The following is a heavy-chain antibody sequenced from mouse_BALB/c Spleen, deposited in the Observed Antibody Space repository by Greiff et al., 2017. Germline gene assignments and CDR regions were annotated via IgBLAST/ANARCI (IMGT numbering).Heavy chain of an antibody. V-gene: IGHV5-9-4*01. CDR3: ARENDGYLDY. D-gene: IGHD2-3*01. J-gene: IGHJ2*01. CDR2: ISSGGSYT. CDR1: GFTFSSYA. Sequence: EVKLMESGGGLVKPGGSLKLSCAASGFTFSSYAMSWVRQSPEKRLEWVAEISSGGSYTYYPDTVTGRFTISRDNAKNTLYLEMSSLRSEDTAMYYCARENDGYLDYWGQGTTLTVSS.